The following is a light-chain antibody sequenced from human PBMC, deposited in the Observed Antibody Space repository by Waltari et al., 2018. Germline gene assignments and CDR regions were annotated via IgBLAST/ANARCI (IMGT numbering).Light chain of an antibody. J-gene: IGLJ3*02. CDR3: LLHCAGPWV. V-gene: IGLV7-43*01. CDR1: TRAITHEYY. CDR2: RAT. Sequence: QTVVTQEPSLNVSPGGTVTHNCGSSTRAITHEYYPNWIQQKPGQAPSALIYRATNKHSWTPARFSGSLLWGKAALTVSGAQPEDEAEYHCLLHCAGPWVFGGGTKLTVL.